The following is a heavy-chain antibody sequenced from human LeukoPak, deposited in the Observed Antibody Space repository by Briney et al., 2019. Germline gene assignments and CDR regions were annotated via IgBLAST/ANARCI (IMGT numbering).Heavy chain of an antibody. Sequence: GGSLRLSCAVSGFTFSSYNMNWVRQAPGKGLEWVSSISTSSSYIYYADSVKGRFTISRDNAKNSLYLQMNSLRAEDTAVYYCARDPGGYYDTSGYYSLDYWGQGTLVTVSS. J-gene: IGHJ4*02. CDR1: GFTFSSYN. CDR2: ISTSSSYI. CDR3: ARDPGGYYDTSGYYSLDY. D-gene: IGHD3-22*01. V-gene: IGHV3-21*01.